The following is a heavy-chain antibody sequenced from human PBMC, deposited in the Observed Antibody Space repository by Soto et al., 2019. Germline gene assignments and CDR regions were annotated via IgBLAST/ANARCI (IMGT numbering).Heavy chain of an antibody. CDR1: GLIFSNYK. Sequence: EVQLVESGGGLVQPGGSLRLSCAASGLIFSNYKMHWVRQAPGKVLVWVSRINTDGSIIDYADSVKCRFTVYRDNAKNTLYLQMNSLRADDTAVYYCERDTDGLHYWGKGTLVTVSS. CDR3: ERDTDGLHY. CDR2: INTDGSII. V-gene: IGHV3-74*01. J-gene: IGHJ4*02.